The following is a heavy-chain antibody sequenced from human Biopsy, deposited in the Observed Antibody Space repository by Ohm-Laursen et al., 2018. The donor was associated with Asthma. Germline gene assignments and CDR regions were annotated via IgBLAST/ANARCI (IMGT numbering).Heavy chain of an antibody. V-gene: IGHV3-30-3*01. CDR1: GFTFRSYA. J-gene: IGHJ4*02. Sequence: SLRLSCAASGFTFRSYAMHWVRQAPGKGLEWVAVGGSYYDRGLKYYADSVNGRFIVSRDDSKNTLYLQMNSLRPDDTAVYYCARDVMEWYLPAFDFWGQGTLVTVSS. CDR3: ARDVMEWYLPAFDF. D-gene: IGHD3-3*01. CDR2: GGSYYDRGLK.